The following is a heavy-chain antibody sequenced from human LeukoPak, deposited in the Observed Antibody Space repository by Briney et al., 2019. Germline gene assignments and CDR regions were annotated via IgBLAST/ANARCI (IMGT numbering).Heavy chain of an antibody. CDR2: IYYSGST. V-gene: IGHV4-59*08. CDR3: ASTYSGSYFAFDI. CDR1: GGSFSGYY. D-gene: IGHD1-26*01. J-gene: IGHJ3*02. Sequence: KPSETLSLTCAVYGGSFSGYYWSWIRQPPGKGLEWIGYIYYSGSTNYNPSLKSRVTISVDTSKNQFSLKLSSVTAADTAVYYCASTYSGSYFAFDIWGQGTMVTVSS.